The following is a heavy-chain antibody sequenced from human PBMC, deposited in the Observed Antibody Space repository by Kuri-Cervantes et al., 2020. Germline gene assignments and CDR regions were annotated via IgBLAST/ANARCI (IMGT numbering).Heavy chain of an antibody. CDR3: ASGPRILGDFSRGYFDP. Sequence: GGSLRLSCAVSGFTFSSYSMNWVRQAPGKGLEWVSSISSSSGYTYYADSVKGRFTISRDNAKNSLYLQMNSLRAEDTAVYYCASGPRILGDFSRGYFDPWGQGTLVTVSS. V-gene: IGHV3-21*01. J-gene: IGHJ4*02. CDR1: GFTFSSYS. D-gene: IGHD3-3*01. CDR2: ISSSSGYT.